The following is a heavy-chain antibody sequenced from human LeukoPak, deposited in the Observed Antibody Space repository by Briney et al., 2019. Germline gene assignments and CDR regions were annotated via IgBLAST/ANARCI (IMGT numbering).Heavy chain of an antibody. CDR2: ILYSGTT. Sequence: PSETLSLTCSVSGDSISSSSYYWGWIRQPPGKGLEWIGTILYSGTTYYNPSLKSRVTMSVDTSNNQFSLKLTSVTAADTAMYYCAREVADYGGYYYYHYMDVWGKGTTVTISS. D-gene: IGHD4-23*01. CDR1: GDSISSSSYY. CDR3: AREVADYGGYYYYHYMDV. V-gene: IGHV4-39*02. J-gene: IGHJ6*03.